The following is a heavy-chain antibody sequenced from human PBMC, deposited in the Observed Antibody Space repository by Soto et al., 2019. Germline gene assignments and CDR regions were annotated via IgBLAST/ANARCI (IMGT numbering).Heavy chain of an antibody. V-gene: IGHV3-23*01. D-gene: IGHD3-9*01. CDR1: GFTFSSYA. CDR3: ANENYDSLTGYLHYFDY. CDR2: ISGSGGST. J-gene: IGHJ4*02. Sequence: GGSLRLSCAASGFTFSSYAMSWVRQAPGKGLEWVSAISGSGGSTYYADSVKGRFTISRDNSKNTLYLQMNSLRAEDTAVYYCANENYDSLTGYLHYFDYWGQGTLVTVSS.